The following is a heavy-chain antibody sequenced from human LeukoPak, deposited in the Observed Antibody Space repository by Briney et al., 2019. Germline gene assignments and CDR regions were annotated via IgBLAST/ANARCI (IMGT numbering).Heavy chain of an antibody. CDR3: ARLKYSGSYHADY. CDR1: GFTLSSYE. D-gene: IGHD1-26*01. V-gene: IGHV3-48*03. CDR2: ISSSGSTI. Sequence: PGGSLRLSCAASGFTLSSYEMNWVRQAPGKGLGWVSYISSSGSTIYYADSVKGRFTISRDNAQNSLYLQMNGLRAEDTAVYYCARLKYSGSYHADYWGQGTLVTVSS. J-gene: IGHJ4*02.